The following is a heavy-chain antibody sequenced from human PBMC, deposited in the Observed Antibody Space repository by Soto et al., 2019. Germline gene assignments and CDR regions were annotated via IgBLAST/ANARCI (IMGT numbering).Heavy chain of an antibody. CDR2: IYYSGST. CDR3: ARLTGTVRWLAFDY. V-gene: IGHV4-31*03. J-gene: IGHJ4*02. CDR1: GGSISSGGYY. Sequence: SETLSLTCTVSGGSISSGGYYWSWIRQHPGKCLEWIGYIYYSGSTYYNPSLKSRVTISVDTSKNQFSLKLSSVTAADTVVYYCARLTGTVRWLAFDYWGQGTLVTVSS. D-gene: IGHD3-10*01.